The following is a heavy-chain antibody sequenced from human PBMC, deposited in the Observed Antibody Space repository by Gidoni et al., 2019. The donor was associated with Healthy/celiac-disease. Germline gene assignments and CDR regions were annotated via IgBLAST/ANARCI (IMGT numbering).Heavy chain of an antibody. CDR2: IDPSDSYT. J-gene: IGHJ5*02. D-gene: IGHD3-3*01. Sequence: EVQLVQSGAEVKKPGESLRISCKGSGYSFTSYWISWVRQMPGKGLEWMGRIDPSDSYTNYSPSFQGHVTISADKSISTAYLQWSSLKASDTAMYYCARGITIFGVVTGFDPWGQGTLVTVSS. V-gene: IGHV5-10-1*01. CDR3: ARGITIFGVVTGFDP. CDR1: GYSFTSYW.